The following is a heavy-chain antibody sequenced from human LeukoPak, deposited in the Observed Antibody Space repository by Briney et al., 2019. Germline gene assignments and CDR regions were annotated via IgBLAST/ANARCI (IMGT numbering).Heavy chain of an antibody. D-gene: IGHD3-16*01. Sequence: PGKSLRLSCAASGFRFSDYAMHWVRQAPGKGPQWLADISYDGAHKYYADSVKGRFIISRDNSNNTLYLQMNSLTTDDTAVYYCAKHDLGGVWGGWFDPWGQGTLVTVSS. CDR1: GFRFSDYA. J-gene: IGHJ5*02. CDR3: AKHDLGGVWGGWFDP. CDR2: ISYDGAHK. V-gene: IGHV3-30-3*02.